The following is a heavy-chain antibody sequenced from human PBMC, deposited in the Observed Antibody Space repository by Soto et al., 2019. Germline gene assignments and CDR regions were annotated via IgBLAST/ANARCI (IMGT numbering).Heavy chain of an antibody. Sequence: QVQLVQSGAEVKKPGASVKVSCKASGYSFSTYAVHWVRQAPGQRLEWMGWINGGHGNTKYSQKFQGRVTITRDTFAITAYMDLSSLRSEDTAVYFCARGGYAYFMVVDYWGQGTLVTVYS. D-gene: IGHD5-12*01. J-gene: IGHJ4*02. CDR3: ARGGYAYFMVVDY. CDR1: GYSFSTYA. V-gene: IGHV1-3*01. CDR2: INGGHGNT.